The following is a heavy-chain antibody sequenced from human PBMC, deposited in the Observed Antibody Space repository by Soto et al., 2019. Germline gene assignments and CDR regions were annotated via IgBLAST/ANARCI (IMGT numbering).Heavy chain of an antibody. D-gene: IGHD5-12*01. CDR3: ARGLERWLQLPVFEY. V-gene: IGHV5-51*01. CDR1: GYSFTSYW. Sequence: GESLKISCKGSGYSFTSYWIGWVRQMPGKGLEWMGIIYPGDSDTRYSPSFQGQVTISADKSISTAYLQWSSLKASDTAMYYCARGLERWLQLPVFEYWGQGTLVTDS. J-gene: IGHJ4*02. CDR2: IYPGDSDT.